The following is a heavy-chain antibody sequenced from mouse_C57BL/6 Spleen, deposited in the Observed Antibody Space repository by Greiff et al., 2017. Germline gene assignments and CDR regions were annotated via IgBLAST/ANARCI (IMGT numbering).Heavy chain of an antibody. CDR1: GYTFTSYW. CDR2: IHPNSGST. Sequence: VQLQQSGPELVKPGASVKLSCKASGYTFTSYWMHWVKQRPGQGLEWIGMIHPNSGSTNYNEKFKSKATLTVDKSSSTAYMQLSSLTSEDSAVYYCARKGDSYYFDYWGQGTTLTVSS. CDR3: ARKGDSYYFDY. V-gene: IGHV1-64*01. D-gene: IGHD2-13*01. J-gene: IGHJ2*01.